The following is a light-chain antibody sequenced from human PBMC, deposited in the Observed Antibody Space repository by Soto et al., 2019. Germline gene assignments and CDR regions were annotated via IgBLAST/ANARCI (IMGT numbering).Light chain of an antibody. CDR3: SSYTRSTTLVV. Sequence: QSALTQPASVSGSPGQSITISCTGSSDDVGSFNYVSWYQQHPGNAPKLLIYDVTNRPSGVSSRFSGSKSGNTASLTISGLQAEDEADYYCSSYTRSTTLVVFGGGTKVTVL. CDR1: SDDVGSFNY. CDR2: DVT. V-gene: IGLV2-14*03. J-gene: IGLJ2*01.